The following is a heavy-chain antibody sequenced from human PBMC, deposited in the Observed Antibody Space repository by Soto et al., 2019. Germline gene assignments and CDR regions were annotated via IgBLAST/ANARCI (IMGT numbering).Heavy chain of an antibody. D-gene: IGHD1-26*01. Sequence: GESLKISCKGSGYSFTGYWIGWVRQMPGKGLEWMGIIHPGDSDTRYSPSFQGQVTISADKSISTAYLQWSSLKASDTAMYYCARHREGFYYYYYGMDVWGQGTTVTVSS. CDR3: ARHREGFYYYYYGMDV. J-gene: IGHJ6*02. V-gene: IGHV5-51*01. CDR1: GYSFTGYW. CDR2: IHPGDSDT.